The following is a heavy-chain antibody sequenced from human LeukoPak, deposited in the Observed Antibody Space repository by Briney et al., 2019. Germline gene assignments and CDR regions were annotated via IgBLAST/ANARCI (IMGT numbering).Heavy chain of an antibody. CDR2: ISSSGSTI. D-gene: IGHD6-19*01. CDR1: GFTFSDYY. Sequence: GGSLRLSCAASGFTFSDYYMSWIRQAPGKGLEWVSYISSSGSTIYYADSVKGRFTISRDNAKNLLYLQMNSLRAEDTAVYYCARAPSQLSGWSFDYWGQGTLVTVSS. CDR3: ARAPSQLSGWSFDY. J-gene: IGHJ4*02. V-gene: IGHV3-11*01.